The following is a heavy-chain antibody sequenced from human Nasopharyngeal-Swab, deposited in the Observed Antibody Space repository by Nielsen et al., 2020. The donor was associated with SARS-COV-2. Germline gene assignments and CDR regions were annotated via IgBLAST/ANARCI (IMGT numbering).Heavy chain of an antibody. CDR2: ITASGANT. Sequence: GESLKISCAASGFTFSNYAMSWVRQAPGKGLEWVSGITASGANTYHEDSVKGRFTISRDNSKNMLYLQMISLRADDTAVYYCAKAYSYGSGSSYATFDSWGQGTLVTVSS. CDR1: GFTFSNYA. D-gene: IGHD3-10*01. J-gene: IGHJ4*02. V-gene: IGHV3-23*01. CDR3: AKAYSYGSGSSYATFDS.